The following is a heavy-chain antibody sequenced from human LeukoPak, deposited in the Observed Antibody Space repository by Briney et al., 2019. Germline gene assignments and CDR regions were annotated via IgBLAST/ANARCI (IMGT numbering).Heavy chain of an antibody. CDR1: GGSISSSSYY. J-gene: IGHJ3*02. CDR3: ARGQITMVRGVIITHDAFDI. Sequence: SETLSLTCTVSGGSISSSSYYWGWIRQPPGKGLEWIGSIYYSGSTYYNPSLKSRVTISVDRSKNQFSLKLSSVTAADTAVYYCARGQITMVRGVIITHDAFDIWGQGTMVTVSS. D-gene: IGHD3-10*01. V-gene: IGHV4-39*07. CDR2: IYYSGST.